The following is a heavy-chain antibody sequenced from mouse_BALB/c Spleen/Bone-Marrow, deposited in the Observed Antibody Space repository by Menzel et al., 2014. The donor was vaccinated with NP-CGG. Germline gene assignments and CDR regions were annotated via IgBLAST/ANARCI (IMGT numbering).Heavy chain of an antibody. CDR3: ARNRDGRYAMDY. V-gene: IGHV2-2*02. Sequence: VQVVESGPGLVQPSQSLSITCTVSGFSLTSYGVHWVRQSPGKGLEWLGVIWSGGSTDYNAAFISRLSISKDNSKSQVFFKMNSLQANDTAIYYCARNRDGRYAMDYWGQGTSVTVSS. CDR1: GFSLTSYG. J-gene: IGHJ4*01. D-gene: IGHD2-3*01. CDR2: IWSGGST.